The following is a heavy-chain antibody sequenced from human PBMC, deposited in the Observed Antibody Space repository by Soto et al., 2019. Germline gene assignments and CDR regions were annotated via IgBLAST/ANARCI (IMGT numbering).Heavy chain of an antibody. CDR2: ISSDSRTI. Sequence: PGGSLRLSCVASGFSLSDYAVNWVRQAPGKGLEWVSFISSDSRTIYYADSVEGRFTVSRDNARNSVSLQMDSLRDEDAAVYYCAGIKLVELFFINVHLYELAFCGQGSSVPVSS. V-gene: IGHV3-48*02. J-gene: IGHJ6*02. CDR3: AGIKLVELFFINVHLYELAF. D-gene: IGHD3-16*01. CDR1: GFSLSDYA.